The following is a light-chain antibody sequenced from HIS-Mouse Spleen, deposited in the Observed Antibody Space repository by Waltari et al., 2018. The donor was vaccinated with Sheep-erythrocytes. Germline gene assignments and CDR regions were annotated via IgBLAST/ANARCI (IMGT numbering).Light chain of an antibody. CDR1: SSDVGGYNY. CDR2: DVS. V-gene: IGLV2-11*01. CDR3: CSYAGSYNHV. Sequence: QSALTQPRSVSGSPGQSVTISFTGTSSDVGGYNYVSWYQQHPGKAPKLMIDDVSHRPSGVPDRFAGSKSGNTASLTISGLQDEDEADYYCCSYAGSYNHVFATGTKVTVL. J-gene: IGLJ1*01.